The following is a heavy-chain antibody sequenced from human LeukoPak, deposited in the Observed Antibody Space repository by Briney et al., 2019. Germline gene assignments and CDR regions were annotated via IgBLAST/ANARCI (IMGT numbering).Heavy chain of an antibody. CDR3: ARHNGGGVGSYVAPGQPDYFDY. J-gene: IGHJ4*02. CDR1: GDITHY. CDR2: IYFSGST. D-gene: IGHD1-26*01. V-gene: IGHV4-39*01. Sequence: PSETLSLTCTVSGDITHYWGWIRQPPGKGLECIGSIYFSGSTYYNPSLRSRVTISLDTSKKQLSLKLSSVTAADTAVYYCARHNGGGVGSYVAPGQPDYFDYWGQGNLVTAST.